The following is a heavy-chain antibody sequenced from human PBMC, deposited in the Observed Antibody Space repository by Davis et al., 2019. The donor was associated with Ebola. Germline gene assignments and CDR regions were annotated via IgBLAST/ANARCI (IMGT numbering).Heavy chain of an antibody. CDR3: ARVSVWGIAARGYNWFDP. V-gene: IGHV4-59*12. J-gene: IGHJ5*02. Sequence: SETLSLTCTVSGGSISSYYWSWIRQPPGKGLEWIGYIYYSGSTNYSPSLKSRVTISVDTSKNQFSLKLSSVTAADTAVYYCARVSVWGIAARGYNWFDPWGQGTLVTVSS. CDR1: GGSISSYY. D-gene: IGHD6-6*01. CDR2: IYYSGST.